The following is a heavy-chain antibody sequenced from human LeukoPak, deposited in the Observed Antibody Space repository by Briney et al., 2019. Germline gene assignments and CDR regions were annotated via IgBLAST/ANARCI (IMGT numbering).Heavy chain of an antibody. CDR3: ARDRKKAHSALDY. CDR1: GYTFTGYY. V-gene: IGHV1-2*02. Sequence: ASVKVSCKASGYTFTGYYIHWVRQAPGQGLEWMGWINPNSGGTNYAQKFQGRVTMTRDTSISTAYMELSRLRSDDTAVYYCARDRKKAHSALDYWGQGTLVTVSS. J-gene: IGHJ4*02. D-gene: IGHD3-10*01. CDR2: INPNSGGT.